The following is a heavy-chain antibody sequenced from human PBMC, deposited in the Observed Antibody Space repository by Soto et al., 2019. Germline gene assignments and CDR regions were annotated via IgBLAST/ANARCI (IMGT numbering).Heavy chain of an antibody. CDR2: ISYDGSNK. D-gene: IGHD6-6*01. J-gene: IGHJ6*02. CDR3: ARDPAAPWLGSYYYYGMDV. Sequence: VAVISYDGSNKYYADSVKGRFTISRDNSKNTLYLQMNSLRAEDTAVYYCARDPAAPWLGSYYYYGMDVWGQGTTVTVSS. V-gene: IGHV3-30-3*01.